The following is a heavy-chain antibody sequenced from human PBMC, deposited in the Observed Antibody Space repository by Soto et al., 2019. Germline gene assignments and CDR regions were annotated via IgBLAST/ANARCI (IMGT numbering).Heavy chain of an antibody. CDR3: TTAIDSRRGYFSDWLDP. J-gene: IGHJ5*02. CDR2: IKSKIDGGTA. V-gene: IGHV3-15*07. CDR1: GFTFSNAW. Sequence: EVQLVESGGGSVKPGGSLRLSCAASGFTFSNAWMNWVRQAPGKGLEWVGRIKSKIDGGTADYAAAVKGRFTISRDDSKNTLYLQMNSLKAEDTAVYHCTTAIDSRRGYFSDWLDPWGQGTLVTVSS. D-gene: IGHD3-22*01.